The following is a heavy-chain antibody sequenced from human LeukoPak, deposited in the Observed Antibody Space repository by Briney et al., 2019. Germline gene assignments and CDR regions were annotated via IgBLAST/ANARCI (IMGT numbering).Heavy chain of an antibody. J-gene: IGHJ5*02. CDR1: GYTFTGYY. D-gene: IGHD1-26*01. CDR3: ASAGSGSYYSWFDP. V-gene: IGHV1-2*02. CDR2: INPNSGGT. Sequence: GASVKVSCKASGYTFTGYYLHWVRQAPGQGLEWMGWINPNSGGTNYAQKFQGRVTMTRDTSISTAYMELSRLRSDDTAVYYCASAGSGSYYSWFDPWGQGTLVTVSS.